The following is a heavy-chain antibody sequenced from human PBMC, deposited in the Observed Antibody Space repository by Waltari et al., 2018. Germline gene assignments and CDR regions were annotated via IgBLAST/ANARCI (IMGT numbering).Heavy chain of an antibody. Sequence: EVKLVESGGGLVQPGGSLRLSCEASGFVFRSFDMNWVRQAPGKGREWIANIRNSGSTIYDADSVKGRFSISRDNAKESLLLQMNSLRAEDTAVYYCARHGIRLGLYYFDYWGQGALVTVSS. V-gene: IGHV3-48*03. D-gene: IGHD3-9*01. CDR1: GFVFRSFD. CDR2: IRNSGSTI. J-gene: IGHJ4*02. CDR3: ARHGIRLGLYYFDY.